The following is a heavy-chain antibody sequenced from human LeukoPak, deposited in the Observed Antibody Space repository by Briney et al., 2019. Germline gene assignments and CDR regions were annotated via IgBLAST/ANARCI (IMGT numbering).Heavy chain of an antibody. J-gene: IGHJ6*03. Sequence: SVKVSCKASGGTFSSYAISWVRQAPGQGLEWMGGIIPIFGTANYAQKFQGRVTITADESTSTAYMELSSLRSEDTAVYYCARQRSNYGDYYYYCYMDVWGKGTTVTVSS. CDR2: IIPIFGTA. CDR1: GGTFSSYA. V-gene: IGHV1-69*13. CDR3: ARQRSNYGDYYYYCYMDV. D-gene: IGHD4-11*01.